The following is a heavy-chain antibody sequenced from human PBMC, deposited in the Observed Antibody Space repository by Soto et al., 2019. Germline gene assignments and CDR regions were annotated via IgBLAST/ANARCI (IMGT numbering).Heavy chain of an antibody. CDR3: ARGRIAVAGFLFY. CDR1: GFTFSSYS. D-gene: IGHD6-19*01. V-gene: IGHV3-21*01. J-gene: IGHJ4*02. Sequence: GGSLRLSCAASGFTFSSYSMNWVRQAPGKGLEWVSSISSSSSYIYYADSVKGRFTISRDNAKNSLYLQMNSLRAEDTAVYYCARGRIAVAGFLFYWGQGTLVTVSS. CDR2: ISSSSSYI.